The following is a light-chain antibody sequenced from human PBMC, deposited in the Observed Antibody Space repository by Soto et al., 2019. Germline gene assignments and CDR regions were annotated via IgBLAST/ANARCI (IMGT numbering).Light chain of an antibody. J-gene: IGLJ3*02. Sequence: QLVLTQSPSASASLGASVKLTCTLSSGHSSYAIAWHQQQPEKGPRYLMKLNSDGSHSKGDGIPDRFSGSSSGAERYLTISSLQSEDEADYYCQTWGTGLVWFGGGTKLTVL. CDR2: LNSDGSH. CDR1: SGHSSYA. V-gene: IGLV4-69*01. CDR3: QTWGTGLVW.